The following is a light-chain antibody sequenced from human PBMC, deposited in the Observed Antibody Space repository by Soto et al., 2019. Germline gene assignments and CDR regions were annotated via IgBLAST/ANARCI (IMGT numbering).Light chain of an antibody. CDR1: QGIGVY. CDR3: QQYLSYPYT. Sequence: DIQMTQSPSSLSASLGDRVTITCRASQGIGVYLAWFQQKPGNAPKLLIYAASTLQSGVPSRFSGSGSGTDFTLTVSSLQPEDVATYYCQQYLSYPYTFGQGTKLEI. V-gene: IGKV1-27*01. J-gene: IGKJ2*01. CDR2: AAS.